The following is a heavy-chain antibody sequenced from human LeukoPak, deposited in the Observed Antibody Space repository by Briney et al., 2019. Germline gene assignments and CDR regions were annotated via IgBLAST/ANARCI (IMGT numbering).Heavy chain of an antibody. CDR2: INPNGGGT. Sequence: ASVKVSCKASGYTFTGYYMHWVRQAPGQGLEWMGLINPNGGGTNYAQKFQGRVTMTRDTSINTAYMELSRLRSDDTAVYYCAREAPSTKLRYMDVWGKGTTVTVSS. V-gene: IGHV1-2*02. D-gene: IGHD2-21*01. CDR3: AREAPSTKLRYMDV. CDR1: GYTFTGYY. J-gene: IGHJ6*03.